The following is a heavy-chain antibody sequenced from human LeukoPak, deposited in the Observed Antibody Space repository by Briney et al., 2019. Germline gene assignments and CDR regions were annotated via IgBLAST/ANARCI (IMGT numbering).Heavy chain of an antibody. CDR2: ISYDGSNK. CDR3: AKDRQQLAHYFDY. Sequence: PGGSLRLSCAASGFTFSSYGMHWVRQAPGQGLEWVAVISYDGSNKYYADSVKGRFTISRDNSKNTLYLQMNSLRAEDTAVYYCAKDRQQLAHYFDYWGQGTLVTVSS. D-gene: IGHD6-13*01. V-gene: IGHV3-30*18. J-gene: IGHJ4*02. CDR1: GFTFSSYG.